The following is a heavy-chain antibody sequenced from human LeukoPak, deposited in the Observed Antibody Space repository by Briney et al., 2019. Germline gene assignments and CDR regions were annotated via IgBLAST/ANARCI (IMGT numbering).Heavy chain of an antibody. CDR3: AREGYYGSGSPPSLYFDY. CDR1: GFTFRNYV. J-gene: IGHJ4*02. CDR2: TSSDLNVK. D-gene: IGHD3-10*01. V-gene: IGHV3-30-3*01. Sequence: GGSLRLSCAASGFTFRNYVIHWVRQAPGKGLEWVAVTSSDLNVKLYADSVKGRFTISRDNSRSTLYLQMNSLRPEDTAIYYCAREGYYGSGSPPSLYFDYWGQGTLDTVSS.